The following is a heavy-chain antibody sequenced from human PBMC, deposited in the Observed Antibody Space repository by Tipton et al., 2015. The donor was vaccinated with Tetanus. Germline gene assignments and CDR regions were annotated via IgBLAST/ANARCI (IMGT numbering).Heavy chain of an antibody. J-gene: IGHJ5*02. CDR2: INHSGNT. V-gene: IGHV4-34*01. CDR3: ATQTDNWFDP. CDR1: GASFSDYY. Sequence: TLSLTCAVYGASFSDYYWSWIRQAPGKGLEWIGEINHSGNTNHNPSLKSRVTLSVDTSKNQFSLKLNSVTAADTAVYYCATQTDNWFDPWGQGILVTVSS.